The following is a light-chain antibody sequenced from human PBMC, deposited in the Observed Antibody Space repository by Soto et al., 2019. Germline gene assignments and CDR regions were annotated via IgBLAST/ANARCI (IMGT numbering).Light chain of an antibody. Sequence: EIVMTQFPATLSVSPGERVTLSCRASQSVGKKVAWYQQKPGKAPRLLIYAASTRATDFPARFSGSGSGTDFTLTISSLQSEDFAVYFCQQYDDWPPYTFGRGTKLDMK. CDR1: QSVGKK. CDR3: QQYDDWPPYT. CDR2: AAS. J-gene: IGKJ2*01. V-gene: IGKV3-15*01.